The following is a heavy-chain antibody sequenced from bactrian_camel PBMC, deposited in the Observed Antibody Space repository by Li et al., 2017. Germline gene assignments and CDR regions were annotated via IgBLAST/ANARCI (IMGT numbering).Heavy chain of an antibody. CDR2: IDDDGTL. CDR1: DYPWGNNC. J-gene: IGHJ4*01. D-gene: IGHD3*01. V-gene: IGHV3S53*01. Sequence: HVQLVESGGGSVQTGESLKLSCVASDYPWGNNCMGWFRQPPGKEREGVASIDDDGTLSYLDSVRGRFTISKDGAKRILYLQMDSLKPEDTATYFCAALSARHFVVMVSARTTGARGPRSP. CDR3: AALSARHFVVMVSARTT.